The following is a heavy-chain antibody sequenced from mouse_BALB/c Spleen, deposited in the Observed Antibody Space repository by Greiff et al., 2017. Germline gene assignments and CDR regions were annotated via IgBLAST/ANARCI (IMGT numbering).Heavy chain of an antibody. D-gene: IGHD2-1*01. J-gene: IGHJ2*01. Sequence: EVQRVESGAELVKPGASVKLSCTASGFNIKDTYMHWVKQRPEQGLEWIGRIDPANGNTKYDPKFQGKATITADTSSNTAYLQLSSLTSEDTAVYYCARGGIYYGNYVGYWGQGTTLTVSS. V-gene: IGHV14-3*02. CDR3: ARGGIYYGNYVGY. CDR2: IDPANGNT. CDR1: GFNIKDTY.